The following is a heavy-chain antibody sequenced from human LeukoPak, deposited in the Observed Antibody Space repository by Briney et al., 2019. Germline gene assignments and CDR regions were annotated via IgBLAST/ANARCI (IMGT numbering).Heavy chain of an antibody. CDR1: GFTFSNAW. Sequence: GGSLRLSCAASGFTFSNAWMSWVRQAPGKGLEWLGRLKSKTDGGTTDYVAPVKGRFTISRDDSKNTLYLQMNSLKTEDTAVYYCTTGFCYDTTVPHYWGQGTLVTVSS. J-gene: IGHJ4*02. V-gene: IGHV3-15*01. D-gene: IGHD3-22*01. CDR3: TTGFCYDTTVPHY. CDR2: LKSKTDGGTT.